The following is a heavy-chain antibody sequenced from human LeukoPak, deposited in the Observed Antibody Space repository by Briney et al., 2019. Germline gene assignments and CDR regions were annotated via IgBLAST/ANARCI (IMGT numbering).Heavy chain of an antibody. J-gene: IGHJ4*02. CDR3: AKDSGTWNVDY. CDR1: GFPLTKYG. D-gene: IGHD1-1*01. V-gene: IGHV3-30*02. Sequence: GGSLSLSCAASGFPLTKYGMPWVRKAPGKGLEWVAFIRDTGKNTYYADSVKGRFTISRDTSKNTLYLQMNSLRTEDTSVYYCAKDSGTWNVDYWGQGTLVTVSS. CDR2: IRDTGKNT.